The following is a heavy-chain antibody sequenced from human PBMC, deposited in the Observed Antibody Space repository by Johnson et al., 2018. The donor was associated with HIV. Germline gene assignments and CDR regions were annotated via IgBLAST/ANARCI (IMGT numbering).Heavy chain of an antibody. CDR3: ARDGQDRDDAFDI. V-gene: IGHV3-7*01. Sequence: EVQLVESGGGLVKPGGSLRLSCAASGFIFSDYYMSWIRQAPGKGLEWVANINQDGSDKYYVDSVKGRFTISRDNAKNSLYLQMNSLRAADTAVYYCARDGQDRDDAFDIWGQGTMVTVSS. J-gene: IGHJ3*02. CDR1: GFIFSDYY. CDR2: INQDGSDK. D-gene: IGHD3-22*01.